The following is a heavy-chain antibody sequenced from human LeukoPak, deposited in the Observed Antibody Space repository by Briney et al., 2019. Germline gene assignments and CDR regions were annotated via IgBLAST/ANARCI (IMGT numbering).Heavy chain of an antibody. J-gene: IGHJ4*02. CDR3: ARDRRLREPDY. V-gene: IGHV3-64*02. CDR2: ISTNGGST. CDR1: GFTFSSYT. Sequence: GGSLRLSCAASGFTFSSYTMYWVRQAPGKGLEYVSAISTNGGSTYYADSVKGRFTISRDNAKNSLYLQMNSLRAEDTAVYYCARDRRLREPDYWGQGTLVTVSS. D-gene: IGHD1-14*01.